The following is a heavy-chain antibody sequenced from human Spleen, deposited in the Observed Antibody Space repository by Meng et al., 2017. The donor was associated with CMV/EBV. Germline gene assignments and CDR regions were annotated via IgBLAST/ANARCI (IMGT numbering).Heavy chain of an antibody. V-gene: IGHV4-4*07. J-gene: IGHJ4*02. CDR1: GGYIKNWF. CDR2: VYINDNT. CDR3: ATGSGDFDH. D-gene: IGHD1-26*01. Sequence: QGQRQESGPGLVKPSGTLSLTCTVSGGYIKNWFWSWIRQPAGKKLEWIGRVYINDNTNYNPSFRSRVIMSVDASNNQFSLKLTSVTAADTAVYYCATGSGDFDHWGQGTLVTVSS.